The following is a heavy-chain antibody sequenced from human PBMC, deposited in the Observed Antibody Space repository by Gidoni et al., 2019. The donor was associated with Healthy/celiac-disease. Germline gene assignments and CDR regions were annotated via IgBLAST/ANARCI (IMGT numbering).Heavy chain of an antibody. CDR3: ARGGRNYYVPSYYFDY. Sequence: KSRVTISVDTSKNQFSLKLSSVTAADTAVYYCARGGRNYYVPSYYFDYWGQGTLVTVSS. D-gene: IGHD3-10*02. J-gene: IGHJ4*02. V-gene: IGHV4-34*01.